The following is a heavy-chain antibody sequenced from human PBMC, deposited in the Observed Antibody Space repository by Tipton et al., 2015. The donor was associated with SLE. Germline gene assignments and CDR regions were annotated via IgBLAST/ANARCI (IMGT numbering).Heavy chain of an antibody. D-gene: IGHD3-10*01. CDR3: ARVKLRFGELFLYHPLDL. CDR1: GVSIGSYY. V-gene: IGHV4-59*01. Sequence: TLSLTCSVSGVSIGSYYWSWIRQPPGKGLEWIGYVYYTGTTNSNPSLKSRTTISVDTSRNQFSLNLTSVTAADTAMYYCARVKLRFGELFLYHPLDLWGQGTMVTVSS. CDR2: VYYTGTT. J-gene: IGHJ3*01.